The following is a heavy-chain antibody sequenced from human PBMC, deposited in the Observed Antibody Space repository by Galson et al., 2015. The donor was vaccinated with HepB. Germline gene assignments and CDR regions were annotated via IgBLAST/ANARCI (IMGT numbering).Heavy chain of an antibody. D-gene: IGHD6-13*01. V-gene: IGHV3-7*01. CDR3: ARDRGGEQQLVLRENWFDP. J-gene: IGHJ5*02. CDR1: GLTLSGYW. Sequence: SLRLSCAGSGLTLSGYWMSWVRQAPGKGLEWVANIKLDGSNKYYVDSVEGRFTIYRGNAKNSLYLQMNSLRVEDTAVYYCARDRGGEQQLVLRENWFDPWGQGTLVTVSS. CDR2: IKLDGSNK.